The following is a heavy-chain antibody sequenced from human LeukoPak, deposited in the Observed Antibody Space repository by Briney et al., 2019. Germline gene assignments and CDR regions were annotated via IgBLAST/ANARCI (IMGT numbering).Heavy chain of an antibody. CDR3: ARGRVVTKRYYYYYGMDV. CDR1: GFTFSSYW. D-gene: IGHD2-15*01. V-gene: IGHV3-74*01. CDR2: INSDGSST. J-gene: IGHJ6*02. Sequence: GGSRRLSCAASGFTFSSYWMHWVRQAPGKGLVRVSRINSDGSSTSYADSVKGRFTISRDNAKNTLYLQMNSLRAEDTAVYYCARGRVVTKRYYYYYGMDVWGQGTTVTVSS.